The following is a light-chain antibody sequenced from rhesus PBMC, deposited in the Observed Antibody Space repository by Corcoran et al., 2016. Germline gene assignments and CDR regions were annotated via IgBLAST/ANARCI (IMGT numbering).Light chain of an antibody. CDR1: QGISNN. CDR3: QHGYGILYS. Sequence: DIQMTQSPSSLSASVGDRVTITCRASQGISNNFAWYQQKPGKVLKLLIYKASPLQSGIPSRFSGSGSGTDFTLTISSLQPEDFATYYCQHGYGILYSFGQGTKVEIK. V-gene: IGKV1-25*01. CDR2: KAS. J-gene: IGKJ2*01.